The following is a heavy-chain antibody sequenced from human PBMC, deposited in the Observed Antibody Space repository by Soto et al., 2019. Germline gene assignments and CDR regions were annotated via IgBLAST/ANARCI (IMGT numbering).Heavy chain of an antibody. Sequence: GGSLRLSCAASGFTFSSYWMSWVRQAPGKGLEWVANIKQDGSEKYYVDSVKGRFTISRDNAKNSLYPQMNSLRAEDTAVYYCARGIAAAGTIIDYWGQGTLVTVSS. CDR2: IKQDGSEK. CDR1: GFTFSSYW. CDR3: ARGIAAAGTIIDY. J-gene: IGHJ4*02. V-gene: IGHV3-7*01. D-gene: IGHD6-13*01.